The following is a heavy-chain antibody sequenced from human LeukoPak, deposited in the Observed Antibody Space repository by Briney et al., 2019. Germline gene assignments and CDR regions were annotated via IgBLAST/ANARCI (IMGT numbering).Heavy chain of an antibody. CDR1: GFIFSDYY. J-gene: IGHJ2*01. CDR2: ISSSSSYT. D-gene: IGHD6-19*01. Sequence: GGSLRLSCAASGFIFSDYYMSWIRRAPGKGLEWVSYISSSSSYTNYADSVKGRFTISRDNAKNSLYLQMNSLRVEDTAVYYCAIEGCGWSYWYSDLCGGGTVVTVS. V-gene: IGHV3-11*05. CDR3: AIEGCGWSYWYSDL.